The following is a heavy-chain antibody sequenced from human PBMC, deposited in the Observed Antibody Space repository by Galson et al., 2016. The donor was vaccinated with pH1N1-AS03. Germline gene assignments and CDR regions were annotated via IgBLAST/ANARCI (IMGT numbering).Heavy chain of an antibody. D-gene: IGHD1-26*01. CDR2: INSGGSTT. V-gene: IGHV3-74*01. Sequence: SLRLSCAASGFTFSSYWMHWVRQAPGKGLMWVARINSGGSTTTYADSVKGRFTISRDNAKTTLYLQMNSLRAEDTAVYYCARPCMVYYVGGDGLDVWGQGTTVTVSS. CDR1: GFTFSSYW. CDR3: ARPCMVYYVGGDGLDV. J-gene: IGHJ6*02.